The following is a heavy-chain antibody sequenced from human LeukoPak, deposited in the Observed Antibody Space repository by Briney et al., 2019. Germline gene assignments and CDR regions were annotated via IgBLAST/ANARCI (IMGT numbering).Heavy chain of an antibody. CDR1: EFTFSSHG. D-gene: IGHD6-19*01. CDR2: ISYDGSNK. Sequence: PGGSLRLSCAASEFTFSSHGMHWVRQAPGKGLEWVAVISYDGSNKYYADSVKGRFTISRDNSKNTLYLQMNSLRDEDTAVYHCAKDGRSYSSGWPPFDYWSQGTLVTVSS. J-gene: IGHJ4*02. V-gene: IGHV3-30*18. CDR3: AKDGRSYSSGWPPFDY.